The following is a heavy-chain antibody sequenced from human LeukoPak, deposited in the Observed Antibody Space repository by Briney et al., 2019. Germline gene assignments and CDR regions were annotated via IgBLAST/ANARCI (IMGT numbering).Heavy chain of an antibody. CDR2: IIPILGIA. CDR3: ARVGLLSRGYPGY. V-gene: IGHV1-69*04. CDR1: GGTFSSYA. D-gene: IGHD3-22*01. Sequence: GASVKVSCKASGGTFSSYAISWVRQAPGQGLEWMGRIIPILGIANYAQKFQGRVTITADKSTSTAYMELSSLRSEDTAVYYCARVGLLSRGYPGYWGKETLVTVSS. J-gene: IGHJ4*02.